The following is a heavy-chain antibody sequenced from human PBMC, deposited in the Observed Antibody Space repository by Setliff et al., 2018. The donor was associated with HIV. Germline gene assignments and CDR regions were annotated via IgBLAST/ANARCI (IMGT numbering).Heavy chain of an antibody. CDR2: INPNSGGT. CDR3: ARGPHCSSTSCFGGFDY. D-gene: IGHD2-2*01. J-gene: IGHJ4*02. CDR1: GYTFTGHY. V-gene: IGHV1-2*06. Sequence: ASVKVSCKASGYTFTGHYMHWVRQAPGQGLEWMGRINPNSGGTNYAQKFQGRFTMTRDTSTSTVYMELSSLRSEDTAVYYWARGPHCSSTSCFGGFDYWGQGTLVTVSS.